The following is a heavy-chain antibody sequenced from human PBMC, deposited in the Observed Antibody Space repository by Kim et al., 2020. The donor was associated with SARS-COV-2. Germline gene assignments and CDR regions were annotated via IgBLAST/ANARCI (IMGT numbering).Heavy chain of an antibody. J-gene: IGHJ4*02. Sequence: SVKGRFTISRDNAKNSLYLQMNSLRAEDTAVYYCARINYYGSGSYSNFDYWGQGTLVTVSS. V-gene: IGHV3-11*04. CDR3: ARINYYGSGSYSNFDY. D-gene: IGHD3-10*01.